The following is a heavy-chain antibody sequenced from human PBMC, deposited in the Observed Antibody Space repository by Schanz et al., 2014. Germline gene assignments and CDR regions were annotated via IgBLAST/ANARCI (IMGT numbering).Heavy chain of an antibody. V-gene: IGHV3-30*04. CDR3: ARDRPSGYALDF. Sequence: QVQLVESGGGVVQPGRSLKLSCAASGFTFNDYAMHWVRQAPGKGLEWGAVISYEGSKKYYPDSVQGRFTISRDNSKNTLYLQMNRLRAEDTAVYYCARDRPSGYALDFWGQGTLVTVSS. J-gene: IGHJ4*02. D-gene: IGHD5-12*01. CDR1: GFTFNDYA. CDR2: ISYEGSKK.